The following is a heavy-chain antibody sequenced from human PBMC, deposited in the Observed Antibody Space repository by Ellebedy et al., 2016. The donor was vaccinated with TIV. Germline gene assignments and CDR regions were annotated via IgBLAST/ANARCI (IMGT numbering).Heavy chain of an antibody. V-gene: IGHV4-34*01. Sequence: MPSETLSLTCAVYGGSFSGYYWSWIRQPPGKGLEWIGEINHSRITNYNPSLKSRVTISVDTSKSQLSLKLSSVTAADTAVYYCARLMMTTVTNPLDYWGQGTLVTVSS. CDR1: GGSFSGYY. CDR2: INHSRIT. CDR3: ARLMMTTVTNPLDY. J-gene: IGHJ4*02. D-gene: IGHD4-11*01.